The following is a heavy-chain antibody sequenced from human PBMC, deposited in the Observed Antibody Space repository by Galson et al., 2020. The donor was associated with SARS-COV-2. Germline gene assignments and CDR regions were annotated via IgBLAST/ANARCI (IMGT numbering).Heavy chain of an antibody. CDR3: AKWGPYYYDSSGYSPEDY. CDR1: GFTFSSYG. V-gene: IGHV3-30*18. J-gene: IGHJ4*02. D-gene: IGHD3-22*01. Sequence: GGSLRLSCAASGFTFSSYGMHWVRQAPGKGLEWVAVIPYDGSNKYYADSVKGRFTISRDNSKNTLYLQMNSLRAEDTAVYYCAKWGPYYYDSSGYSPEDYWGQGTLVTVSS. CDR2: IPYDGSNK.